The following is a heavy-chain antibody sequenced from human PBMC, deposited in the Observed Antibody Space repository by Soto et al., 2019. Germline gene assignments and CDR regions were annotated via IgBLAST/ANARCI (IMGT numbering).Heavy chain of an antibody. V-gene: IGHV4-59*08. CDR3: ARQGLGPLHGLVDV. Sequence: QVQLQESGPGLVKPSETLSLSCTVSGGSISSYYWSWFRQSPGKRMEWIGYVHHSWGSSYNPSLHSRVAISLDTSKSQFSLKVTSVTATDTAVYYCARQGLGPLHGLVDVWGQGTTVTVSS. D-gene: IGHD1-26*01. J-gene: IGHJ6*02. CDR2: VHHSWGS. CDR1: GGSISSYY.